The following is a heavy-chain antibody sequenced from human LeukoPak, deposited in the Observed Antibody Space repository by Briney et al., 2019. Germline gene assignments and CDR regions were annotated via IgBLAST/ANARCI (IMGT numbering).Heavy chain of an antibody. J-gene: IGHJ4*02. D-gene: IGHD2-15*01. CDR2: IYSSGDT. CDR3: ARESVGYCSGGSCPYYFDY. V-gene: IGHV4-4*07. CDR1: GGTISSYY. Sequence: SETLSLTCTVSGGTISSYYWSWVRQPAGKGLEWIGRIYSSGDTNYNPSLQSRVTMLVDTSRDQFSLKLNSVTAADTAVYYCARESVGYCSGGSCPYYFDYWGQGTLVTVSS.